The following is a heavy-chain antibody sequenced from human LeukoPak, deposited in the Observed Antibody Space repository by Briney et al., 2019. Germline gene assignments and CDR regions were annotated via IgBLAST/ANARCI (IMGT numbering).Heavy chain of an antibody. CDR1: GGSFSGYY. CDR3: ARDPGYSYGKEPDY. V-gene: IGHV4-34*01. CDR2: INHSGST. Sequence: SETLSLTCAVYGGSFSGYYWSWIRQPPGKGLEWIGEINHSGSTYYNPSLKSRVTISVDTSKNQFSLKLSSVTAADTAVYYCARDPGYSYGKEPDYWGQGTLVTVSS. J-gene: IGHJ4*02. D-gene: IGHD5-18*01.